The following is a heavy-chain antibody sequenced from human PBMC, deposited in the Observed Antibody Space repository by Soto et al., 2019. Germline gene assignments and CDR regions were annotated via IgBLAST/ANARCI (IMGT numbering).Heavy chain of an antibody. J-gene: IGHJ5*02. D-gene: IGHD6-19*01. V-gene: IGHV4-61*08. Sequence: SETLSLTCTVSGAALSGGGYFYTWVRQPPGKGLEWLGYIYYSGGTNYNPSRKSRVTISLDKSKSQFSLRLISVPAADTAVYYCTREQSDDNYFDPWGQGTLVTVSS. CDR1: GAALSGGGYF. CDR3: TREQSDDNYFDP. CDR2: IYYSGGT.